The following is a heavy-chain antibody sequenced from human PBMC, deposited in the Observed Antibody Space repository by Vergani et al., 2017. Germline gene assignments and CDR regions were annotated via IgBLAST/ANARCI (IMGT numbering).Heavy chain of an antibody. CDR1: GFTFSDDE. V-gene: IGHV3-48*03. Sequence: EVQLMESGGHLVQPGGSLRLSCAASGFTFSDDEMNWVRQAPGKGLEWVAYISTSGNTIYYADSVKGRFTISRDNAKNSVYLQMNSLRAEDTALYYCARSAKMVATIGTSFFDYWGQGTLVTVSS. D-gene: IGHD5-12*01. CDR3: ARSAKMVATIGTSFFDY. CDR2: ISTSGNTI. J-gene: IGHJ4*02.